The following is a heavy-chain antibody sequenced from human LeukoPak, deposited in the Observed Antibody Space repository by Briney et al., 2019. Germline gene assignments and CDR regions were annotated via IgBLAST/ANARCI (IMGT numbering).Heavy chain of an antibody. CDR2: ISSNGGST. V-gene: IGHV3-64*01. CDR1: GFTFSSYA. J-gene: IGHJ4*02. CDR3: ARGFEGLWFGEFITFDY. D-gene: IGHD3-10*01. Sequence: GGSLRLSCAASGFTFSSYAMHWVRQAPGKGLEYVSAISSNGGSTYYANSVKGRFTISRDNSKNTLYLQMGSLRTEDMAVYYCARGFEGLWFGEFITFDYWGQGTLVTVSS.